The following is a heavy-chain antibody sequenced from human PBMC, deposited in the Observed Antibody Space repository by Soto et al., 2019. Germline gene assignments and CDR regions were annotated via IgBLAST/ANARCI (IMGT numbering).Heavy chain of an antibody. D-gene: IGHD6-13*01. CDR3: ARHSGVAEDGTD. J-gene: IGHJ1*01. V-gene: IGHV5-51*01. CDR2: IYPADSDT. CDR1: GYSFPSDW. Sequence: PGESLKISCKGSGYSFPSDWIGWVRQMPGKGLEWMGSIYPADSDTRYSPSFQGQVAISADKSINTAYLQWSSLKASDTAMYYCARHSGVAEDGTDWGQGTLVTVSS.